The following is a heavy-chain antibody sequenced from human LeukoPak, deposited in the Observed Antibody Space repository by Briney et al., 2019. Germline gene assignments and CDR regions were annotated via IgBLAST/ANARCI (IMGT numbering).Heavy chain of an antibody. CDR2: ISSSSSYI. CDR1: GFTFSSYS. V-gene: IGHV3-21*01. J-gene: IGHJ4*02. D-gene: IGHD6-13*01. CDR3: ARGRQAAGTTDY. Sequence: GGSLRLSCAASGFTFSSYSMNWVRQAPGKGLEWVSSISSSSSYIYYADSVKGRFTISRDNAKNSLYLQMNSLRAEDTAVYYCARGRQAAGTTDYWGQGTLVTVSS.